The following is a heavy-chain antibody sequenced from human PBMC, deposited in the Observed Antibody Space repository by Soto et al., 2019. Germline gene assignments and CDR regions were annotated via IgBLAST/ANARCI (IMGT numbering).Heavy chain of an antibody. D-gene: IGHD5-12*01. Sequence: QVQLVESGGGVVQPGRSLRLSCAASGFTFSSYAMHWVRQAPGKGLEWVAVISYDGNNKYYADSVKGRFTISRDNSKKTLYLQMNSLRAEDTAVYYCARDMGRDGYNNFDYWGQGTLVTVSS. CDR1: GFTFSSYA. CDR3: ARDMGRDGYNNFDY. V-gene: IGHV3-30-3*01. CDR2: ISYDGNNK. J-gene: IGHJ4*02.